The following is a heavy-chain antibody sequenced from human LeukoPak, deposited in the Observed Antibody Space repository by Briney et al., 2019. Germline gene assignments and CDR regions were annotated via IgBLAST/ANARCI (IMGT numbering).Heavy chain of an antibody. Sequence: GGSLRLSCAVSGLTLSAHWMHWVRQAPGKGLVWVYRMNSDGSGISYADSAKGRFTISRDNAKNTLYLQMNSLRVEDTAVYFCVREDPRTGYWFFDLWGRGTLVTVSS. CDR3: VREDPRTGYWFFDL. CDR1: GLTLSAHW. CDR2: MNSDGSGI. J-gene: IGHJ2*01. V-gene: IGHV3-74*01.